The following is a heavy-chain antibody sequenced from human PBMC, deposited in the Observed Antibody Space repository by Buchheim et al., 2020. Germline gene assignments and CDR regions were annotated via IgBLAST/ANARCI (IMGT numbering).Heavy chain of an antibody. V-gene: IGHV3-30*04. CDR2: ISSDGTNK. CDR3: ARGRGSYSFDS. D-gene: IGHD1-26*01. CDR1: GFTFSSYA. J-gene: IGHJ4*02. Sequence: QVQLVESGGGVVQPGRSLRLSCAASGFTFSSYAMHWVRQAPGKGLEWVAVISSDGTNKYYADSVKGRFTISRDSSKSTLFLQMISPRGDDTGVYYCARGRGSYSFDSWGQGTL.